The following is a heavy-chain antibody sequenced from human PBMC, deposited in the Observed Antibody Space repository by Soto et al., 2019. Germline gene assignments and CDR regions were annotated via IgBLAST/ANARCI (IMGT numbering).Heavy chain of an antibody. D-gene: IGHD6-13*01. J-gene: IGHJ4*02. CDR3: AARPGIAGAAAGDY. CDR1: GFTFSSYG. CDR2: IWYDGSNK. V-gene: IGHV3-33*01. Sequence: GGSLRLSCAASGFTFSSYGMHWVRQAPGKGLEWVAVIWYDGSNKYYADSVKGRFTISRDNSKNTLYLQMNSLRAEDTAVYYCAARPGIAGAAAGDYWGQGTLVTVSS.